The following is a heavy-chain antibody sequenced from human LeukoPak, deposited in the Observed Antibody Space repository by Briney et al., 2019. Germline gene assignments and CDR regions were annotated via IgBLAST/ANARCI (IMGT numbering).Heavy chain of an antibody. Sequence: GGSLRLSCATSGFTFSTYGMHWVRQAPGKGLEWVSYISGSSNSIYYADSVKGRFTISRDNAKNSLYLQMNSLGAEDTAVYYCARDVGYRSWFDPWGQGTLVIVSS. J-gene: IGHJ5*02. CDR3: ARDVGYRSWFDP. CDR2: ISGSSNSI. CDR1: GFTFSTYG. D-gene: IGHD5-18*01. V-gene: IGHV3-48*01.